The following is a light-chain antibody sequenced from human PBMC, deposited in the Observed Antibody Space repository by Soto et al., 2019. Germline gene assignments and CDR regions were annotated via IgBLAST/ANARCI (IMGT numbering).Light chain of an antibody. V-gene: IGKV1-27*01. CDR2: AAS. CDR1: LGIRNF. CDR3: QRYNRVPV. J-gene: IGKJ3*01. Sequence: DIQMTQSPTSLSASVGDRVTITCRASLGIRNFVAWYQHKPWKAPKLLIYAASPLQSGVTSGFSGSGSGTDCTLTINSLQPEDVATYSCQRYNRVPVFGPGSKVEIK.